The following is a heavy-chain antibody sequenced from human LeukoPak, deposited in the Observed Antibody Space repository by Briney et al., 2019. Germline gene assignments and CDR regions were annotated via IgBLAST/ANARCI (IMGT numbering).Heavy chain of an antibody. V-gene: IGHV1-2*04. CDR2: INPNSGGT. CDR3: ARTYSSSSGNDAFDI. Sequence: GASVKVSCKASGYTFTSYGISWVRQAPGQGLEWMGWINPNSGGTNYAQKFQGWVTMTRDTSISTAYMELSRLRSDDTAVYYCARTYSSSSGNDAFDIWGQGTMVTVSS. D-gene: IGHD6-6*01. CDR1: GYTFTSYG. J-gene: IGHJ3*02.